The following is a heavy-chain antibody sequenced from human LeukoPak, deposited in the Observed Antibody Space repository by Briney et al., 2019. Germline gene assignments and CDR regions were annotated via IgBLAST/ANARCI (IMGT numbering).Heavy chain of an antibody. D-gene: IGHD6-13*01. V-gene: IGHV1-18*01. CDR2: ISAYNGNT. CDR3: ARGAADPYYYYYMDV. Sequence: GASVKVSCKASGYTFTSYGISWVRQAPGQGLEWMGWISAYNGNTNYAQKLQGRVTMTTDTSTSTAYMELRSLRSDDTAVYYCARGAADPYYYYYMDVWGKGTTVTVSS. J-gene: IGHJ6*03. CDR1: GYTFTSYG.